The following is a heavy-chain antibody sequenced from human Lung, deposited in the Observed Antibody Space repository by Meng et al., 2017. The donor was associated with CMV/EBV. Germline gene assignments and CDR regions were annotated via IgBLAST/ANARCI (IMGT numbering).Heavy chain of an antibody. Sequence: GGSLRLXCVVSGLNFRTYGMTWVRQASGKGLEFVSHINAESTNKGYADAVKGRFTISRDIAGSSVFLQMNNLRVEDAAVYYCTTDPEGDYDFNFWGQGTLVTFSS. CDR2: INAESTNK. J-gene: IGHJ4*02. V-gene: IGHV3-21*06. CDR1: GLNFRTYG. D-gene: IGHD4-17*01. CDR3: TTDPEGDYDFNF.